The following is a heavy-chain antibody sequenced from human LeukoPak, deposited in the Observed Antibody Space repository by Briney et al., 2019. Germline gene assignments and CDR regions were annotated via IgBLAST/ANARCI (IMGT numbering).Heavy chain of an antibody. CDR3: ARVSFSGSYHYYCYMDV. CDR1: GFTLSSHS. J-gene: IGHJ6*03. D-gene: IGHD1-26*01. CDR2: IISSSSYI. V-gene: IGHV3-21*01. Sequence: GGSLRLSCAASGFTLSSHSMNWVRDAPGKGLERVSSIISSSSYIYYADSVKGRFTISRDNAKNSLYLQMNSLRAEDTAVYYCARVSFSGSYHYYCYMDVWGKGTTVTISS.